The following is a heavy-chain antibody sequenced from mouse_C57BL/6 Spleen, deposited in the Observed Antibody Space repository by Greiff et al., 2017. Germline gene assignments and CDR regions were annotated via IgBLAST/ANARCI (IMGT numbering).Heavy chain of an antibody. V-gene: IGHV2-6*03. D-gene: IGHD1-1*01. J-gene: IGHJ4*01. Sequence: QVHVKQSGPGLVAPSQSLSITCTVSGFSLTSYGVHWVRQPPGKGLEWLVVIWSDGSTTYNSALKSRLSISKDNSKSQVFLKMNSLQTDDTAMYYCARRSGSSYGAMDYWGQGTSVTVSS. CDR3: ARRSGSSYGAMDY. CDR1: GFSLTSYG. CDR2: IWSDGST.